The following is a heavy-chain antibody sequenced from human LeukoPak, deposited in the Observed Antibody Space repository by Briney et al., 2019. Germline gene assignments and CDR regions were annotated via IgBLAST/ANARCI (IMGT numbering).Heavy chain of an antibody. CDR3: ARVSSIAARPSFGY. CDR1: GYTFTSYD. V-gene: IGHV1-8*03. CDR2: MNPNSGNT. D-gene: IGHD6-6*01. Sequence: GASVKVSCKASGYTFTSYDINWVRQATGQGLEWMGWMNPNSGNTGYAQKFQGRVTITRNTSISTAYMELSSLGSEDTAVYYCARVSSIAARPSFGYWGQGTLVTVSS. J-gene: IGHJ4*02.